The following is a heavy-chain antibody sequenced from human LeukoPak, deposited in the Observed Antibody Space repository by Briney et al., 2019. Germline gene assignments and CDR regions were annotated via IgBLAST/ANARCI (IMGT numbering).Heavy chain of an antibody. Sequence: SETLSLTCGVSGGSISSTNWWSWVRQPPGQGLEWIGEIHRDGRTRYNPSLQTRVTMSIDYSKNQISLEVTSVTAADTAIYYCGKTDIYFNPIDYWGPGSLVTVSS. CDR3: GKTDIYFNPIDY. V-gene: IGHV4/OR15-8*02. CDR1: GGSISSTNW. D-gene: IGHD3-9*01. J-gene: IGHJ4*02. CDR2: IHRDGRT.